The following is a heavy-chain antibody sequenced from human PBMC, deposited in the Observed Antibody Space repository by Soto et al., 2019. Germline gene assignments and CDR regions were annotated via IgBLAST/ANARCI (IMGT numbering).Heavy chain of an antibody. D-gene: IGHD6-6*01. Sequence: SETLSLTCAVSGGSISSSNWWSWVRQPPGKGLEWIGEIYHSGSTNYNPSLKSRVTISVDKSKNQFSLKLSSVTAADTAVYYCARAPEYSYNNWFDPWGQGTLVTVSS. CDR1: GGSISSSNW. CDR2: IYHSGST. V-gene: IGHV4-4*02. J-gene: IGHJ5*02. CDR3: ARAPEYSYNNWFDP.